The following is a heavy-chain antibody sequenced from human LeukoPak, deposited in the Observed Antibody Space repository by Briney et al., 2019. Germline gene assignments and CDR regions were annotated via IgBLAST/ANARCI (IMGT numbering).Heavy chain of an antibody. CDR1: GYTFTKYG. CDR2: IYPTDSNP. Sequence: GESLKISCKGSGYTFTKYGIGWVRQMPGKGLEWMRIIYPTDSNPRYSPSFQGQVTISVDKSMSTAYLQWSSLKASDTAMYYCTRHAGRWLAPDHWGQGTLVTVSS. D-gene: IGHD5-24*01. CDR3: TRHAGRWLAPDH. V-gene: IGHV5-51*01. J-gene: IGHJ4*02.